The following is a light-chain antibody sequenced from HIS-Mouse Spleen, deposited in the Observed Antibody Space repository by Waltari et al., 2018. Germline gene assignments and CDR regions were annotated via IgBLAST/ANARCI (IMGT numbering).Light chain of an antibody. CDR3: CSYAGSSTFGV. CDR2: EGS. Sequence: QSALTQPASVSGSPGQSITISCTGTSSDVGSYNLVSWYQQHPGKAPKLMIYEGSKRPSGVSNRFSGDKAGNTASLTIAGLQAEDEADYYCCSYAGSSTFGVFGGGTKLTVL. CDR1: SSDVGSYNL. J-gene: IGLJ3*02. V-gene: IGLV2-23*03.